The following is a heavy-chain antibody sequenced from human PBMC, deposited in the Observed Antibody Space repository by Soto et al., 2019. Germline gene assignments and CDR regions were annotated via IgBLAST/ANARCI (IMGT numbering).Heavy chain of an antibody. D-gene: IGHD2-2*01. J-gene: IGHJ5*02. CDR1: GYIFINYG. CDR2: ISGYNGNT. V-gene: IGHV1-18*01. CDR3: ARDEVPAANWLDR. Sequence: ASVKVSCKASGYIFINYGITWVRQAPGQGLEWMGWISGYNGNTKYADKLQGRVTMTTDTSTTTAYMELRSLRSDETDVYYCARDEVPAANWLDRWGQGTLVTVYS.